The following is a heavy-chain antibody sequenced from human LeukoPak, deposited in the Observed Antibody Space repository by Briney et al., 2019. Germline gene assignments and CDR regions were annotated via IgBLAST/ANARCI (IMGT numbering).Heavy chain of an antibody. D-gene: IGHD3-10*01. CDR2: ISSSSSTI. CDR1: GFTFGSYS. Sequence: PGGSLRLSCAASGFTFGSYSMNWVRQAPGKGLEWVSYISSSSSTIYYADSVKGRFTISRDNAKNSLYLQMNSLRDEDTAVYYCAREAYYYGSGSPWYFDYWGQGTLVTVSS. J-gene: IGHJ4*02. CDR3: AREAYYYGSGSPWYFDY. V-gene: IGHV3-48*02.